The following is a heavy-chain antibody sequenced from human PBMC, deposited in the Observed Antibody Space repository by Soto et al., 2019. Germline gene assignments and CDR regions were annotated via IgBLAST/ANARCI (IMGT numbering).Heavy chain of an antibody. V-gene: IGHV3-33*01. CDR1: GFTFSSYG. CDR2: IWYDGSNK. Sequence: SLRLSCAASGFTFSSYGMHWVRQAPGKGLEWVAVIWYDGSNKYYADSVKGRFTISRDNSKNTLYLQMNSLRAEDTAVYYCARDPFDCSSTSCYGRGIGYGMEVWGQGTTVTVSS. CDR3: ARDPFDCSSTSCYGRGIGYGMEV. D-gene: IGHD2-2*01. J-gene: IGHJ6*02.